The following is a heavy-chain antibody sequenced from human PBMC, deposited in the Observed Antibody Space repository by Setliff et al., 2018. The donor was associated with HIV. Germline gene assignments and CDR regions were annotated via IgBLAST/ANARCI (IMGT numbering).Heavy chain of an antibody. CDR3: ARGRDGELFTKEGNYYYYIDV. CDR2: IYYSGST. V-gene: IGHV4-39*01. Sequence: SETLSLTCTVSGDSTSSSSSYWGWIRQPPGKGLEWIGSIYYSGSTYYNPSLKSRVTISVDTSKNQLSLKLTSVTAADTAMYYCARGRDGELFTKEGNYYYYIDVWGKGTTVTVSS. D-gene: IGHD3-10*01. J-gene: IGHJ6*03. CDR1: GDSTSSSSSY.